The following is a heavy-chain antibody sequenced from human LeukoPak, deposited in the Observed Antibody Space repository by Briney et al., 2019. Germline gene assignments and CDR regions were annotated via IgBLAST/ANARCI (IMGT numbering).Heavy chain of an antibody. Sequence: GGSLRLSCAASGFTASTYGVSWVRQAPGKGLQWVSAIVGGAGYTFYADSVEGRFTISRDNSWNSLYLQMNSLRDDDTAVYYCAKGSRTGQFPMDVWSQGTTDTVSS. V-gene: IGHV3-23*01. D-gene: IGHD1-1*01. J-gene: IGHJ6*02. CDR3: AKGSRTGQFPMDV. CDR1: GFTASTYG. CDR2: IVGGAGYT.